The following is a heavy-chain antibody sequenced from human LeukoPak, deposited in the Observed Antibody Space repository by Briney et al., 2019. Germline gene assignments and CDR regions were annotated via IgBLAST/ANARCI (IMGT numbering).Heavy chain of an antibody. Sequence: GGSLRLSCAGSGFTFSSYAMAWVRQAPGRGLDWVSAINSGGDKTYYADSVKGRFTISRDNSKNTLYLQMNSLKAEDTAVYSCARERTGGSLDSWGQGTLLTVSS. V-gene: IGHV3-23*01. CDR2: INSGGDKT. J-gene: IGHJ4*02. CDR3: ARERTGGSLDS. CDR1: GFTFSSYA. D-gene: IGHD2-15*01.